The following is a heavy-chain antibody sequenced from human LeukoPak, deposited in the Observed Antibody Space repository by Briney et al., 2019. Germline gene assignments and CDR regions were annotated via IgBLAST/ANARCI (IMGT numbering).Heavy chain of an antibody. V-gene: IGHV4-34*01. J-gene: IGHJ4*02. Sequence: PSETLSLTCAVYGGSFSGYYWSWIRQPPGKGLEWIGEINHSGSTNYNPSLKSRVTISVDTSKNQFSLKLSSVTAADTAVYYCARPRGLLWFGGFDYWGQGTLVTVSS. D-gene: IGHD3-10*01. CDR2: INHSGST. CDR1: GGSFSGYY. CDR3: ARPRGLLWFGGFDY.